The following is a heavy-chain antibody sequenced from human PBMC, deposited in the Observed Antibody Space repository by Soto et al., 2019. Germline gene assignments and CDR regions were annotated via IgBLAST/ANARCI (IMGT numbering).Heavy chain of an antibody. D-gene: IGHD3-3*01. CDR3: ARARLRFLEWLSPWFDP. CDR2: IYYSGST. CDR1: GGSISSGGYY. V-gene: IGHV4-31*03. Sequence: SETLSLTCTVPGGSISSGGYYWSWIRQHPGKGLEWIGYIYYSGSTYYNPSLKSRVTISVDTSKNQFSLKLSSVTAADTAVYYCARARLRFLEWLSPWFDPWGQGTLVTVSS. J-gene: IGHJ5*02.